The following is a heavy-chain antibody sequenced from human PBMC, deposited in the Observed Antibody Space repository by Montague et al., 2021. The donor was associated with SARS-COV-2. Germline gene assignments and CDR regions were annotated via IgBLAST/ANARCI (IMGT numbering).Heavy chain of an antibody. CDR2: ISGSGGTT. CDR1: EFIFSRYV. J-gene: IGHJ4*02. CDR3: AKLSSGWYRDY. Sequence: SLRLSCAASEFIFSRYVMSWVRHAPGKGLEWVSGISGSGGTTNYADSVKGRFTISRDNSKNTLNLQMNGLRAEDTAVYYCAKLSSGWYRDYWGQGTLVTVSS. V-gene: IGHV3-23*01. D-gene: IGHD6-19*01.